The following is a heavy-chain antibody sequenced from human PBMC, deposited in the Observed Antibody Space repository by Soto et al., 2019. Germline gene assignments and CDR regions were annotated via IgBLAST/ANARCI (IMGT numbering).Heavy chain of an antibody. D-gene: IGHD3-16*01. J-gene: IGHJ6*02. CDR1: GFSFSSYG. Sequence: QVQVVESGGGVVQPGRSLRLSCAASGFSFSSYGMHWVRQAPGKGLEWVVVIAYDVSNKYYADSVKGRFTISRDNPMNTMYLQMNSLSAEDTAVYYWAKDWGFRHINYYSGLDVWGPGTTVTVSS. CDR2: IAYDVSNK. CDR3: AKDWGFRHINYYSGLDV. V-gene: IGHV3-30*18.